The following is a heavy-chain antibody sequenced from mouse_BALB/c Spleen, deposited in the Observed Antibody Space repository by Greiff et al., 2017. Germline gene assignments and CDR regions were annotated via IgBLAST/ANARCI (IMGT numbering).Heavy chain of an antibody. CDR2: ISTYYGDA. D-gene: IGHD1-1*01. Sequence: VQLQQSGAELVRPGVSVKISCKGSGYTFTDYAMHWVKQSHAKSLEWIGVISTYYGDASYNQKFKGKATMTVDKSSSTAYMELARLTSEDSAIYYCARTVVARDYAMDYWGQGTSVTVSS. V-gene: IGHV1S137*01. J-gene: IGHJ4*01. CDR3: ARTVVARDYAMDY. CDR1: GYTFTDYA.